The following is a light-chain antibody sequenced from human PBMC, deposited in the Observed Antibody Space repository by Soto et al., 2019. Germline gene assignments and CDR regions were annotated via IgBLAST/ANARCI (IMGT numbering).Light chain of an antibody. J-gene: IGKJ1*01. Sequence: DTEMTQSPSSLSASLGDRVTITCRASQGISNSLAWYQQKPGKVPKLLISTASTLQSGVPSRFSGSGSGTDFTLTISSLQPEDVATYYCQEYNTAPSTFGQGTKVEIK. CDR1: QGISNS. CDR2: TAS. CDR3: QEYNTAPST. V-gene: IGKV1-27*01.